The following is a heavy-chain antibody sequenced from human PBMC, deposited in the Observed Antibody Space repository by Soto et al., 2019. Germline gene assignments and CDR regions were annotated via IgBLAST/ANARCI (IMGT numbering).Heavy chain of an antibody. CDR1: GFPFSSYS. J-gene: IGHJ6*04. D-gene: IGHD3-3*01. CDR3: ASPITIFDRAVPVDV. CDR2: ISSSSSYI. V-gene: IGHV3-21*01. Sequence: GGSLRLSCAASGFPFSSYSMNWVRQAPGKGLEWVSSISSSSSYIYYADSVKGRFTISRDNAKDSLCLQMNSLRAEDTAVYYCASPITIFDRAVPVDVWGKGTTVTVSS.